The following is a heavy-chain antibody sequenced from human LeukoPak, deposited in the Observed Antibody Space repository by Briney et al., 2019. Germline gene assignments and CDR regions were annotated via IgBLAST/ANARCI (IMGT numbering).Heavy chain of an antibody. V-gene: IGHV3-7*01. J-gene: IGHJ4*02. D-gene: IGHD1-14*01. CDR1: GVTFSSYW. CDR2: KNQDRTEL. CDR3: ARNQRRLDY. Sequence: PGGSLRLFCAASGVTFSSYWLSWGRQALGKGLEFVDYKNQDRTELYYVDSVKGQNTITRDNAKYTMHQQMNTLRAEGTAVYYCARNQRRLDYWGQGTLVTVSS.